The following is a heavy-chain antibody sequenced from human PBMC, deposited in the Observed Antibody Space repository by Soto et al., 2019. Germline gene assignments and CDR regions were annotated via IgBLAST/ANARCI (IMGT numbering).Heavy chain of an antibody. V-gene: IGHV1-3*01. D-gene: IGHD6-19*01. J-gene: IGHJ4*02. CDR1: GYTFTSYA. CDR3: ATPTVAGTGGYYFDY. Sequence: GASVKVSCKASGYTFTSYAMHWVRQAPGQRLEWMGWINAGNGNTKYSQKFQGRVTITRDTSASTAYMELSSLRSEDTAVYYCATPTVAGTGGYYFDYWGQGTLVTVS. CDR2: INAGNGNT.